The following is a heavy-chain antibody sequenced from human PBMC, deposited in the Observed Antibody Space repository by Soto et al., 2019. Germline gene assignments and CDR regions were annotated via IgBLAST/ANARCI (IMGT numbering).Heavy chain of an antibody. D-gene: IGHD3-10*01. V-gene: IGHV3-21*01. J-gene: IGHJ5*01. Sequence: GGSVRLSCAPSGFTFSTYTMNWVRQAPGKGREWISSISSGSSYIYYAGSVKGRFTISRDNAKNSLFLQMNSLRADDTAVYYCARDILSGGAYPDSWGQGTKVTVSS. CDR2: ISSGSSYI. CDR3: ARDILSGGAYPDS. CDR1: GFTFSTYT.